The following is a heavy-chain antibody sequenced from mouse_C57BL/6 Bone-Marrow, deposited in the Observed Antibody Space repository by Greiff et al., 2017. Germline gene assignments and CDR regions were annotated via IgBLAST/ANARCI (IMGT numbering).Heavy chain of an antibody. J-gene: IGHJ2*01. Sequence: QAQLQQSGAELVRPGASVTLSCKASGYTFTDYEMHWVKQTPVHGLEWIGAIDPETGGTAYNQKFKGKAILTADKSSSTAYMELRSLTSEDSAVYYCTRSKLVFDYWGQGTTLTVSS. D-gene: IGHD1-3*01. CDR2: IDPETGGT. CDR3: TRSKLVFDY. CDR1: GYTFTDYE. V-gene: IGHV1-15*01.